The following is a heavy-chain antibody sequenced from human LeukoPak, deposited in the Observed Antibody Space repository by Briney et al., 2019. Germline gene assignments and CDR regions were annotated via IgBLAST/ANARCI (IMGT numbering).Heavy chain of an antibody. V-gene: IGHV1-2*06. Sequence: GASVKVSCKASGYTFTGYHMHGVRQAPGQGLEWMGRINPNSGDTNYAQEFLGRVTMTRDTSISTAYMELSRLRSDDTAVYYCARGSIAARSCIDYWGRGTLVTVSS. CDR1: GYTFTGYH. J-gene: IGHJ4*02. CDR3: ARGSIAARSCIDY. D-gene: IGHD6-6*01. CDR2: INPNSGDT.